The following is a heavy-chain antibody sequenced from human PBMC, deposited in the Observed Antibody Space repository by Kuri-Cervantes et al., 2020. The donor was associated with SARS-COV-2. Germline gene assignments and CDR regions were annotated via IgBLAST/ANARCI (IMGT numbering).Heavy chain of an antibody. Sequence: ESLKISCTVSGGSISSSSYYWSWIRQPPGKGLEWIGHIYYSGSTNYNPSLKSRVTISVDTSKNQFSLKLSSVTAADTAVYYCARRAPLVPYYDYYMDVWGKGTTVTVSS. CDR2: IYYSGST. V-gene: IGHV4-61*05. D-gene: IGHD6-6*01. CDR3: ARRAPLVPYYDYYMDV. CDR1: GGSISSSSYY. J-gene: IGHJ6*03.